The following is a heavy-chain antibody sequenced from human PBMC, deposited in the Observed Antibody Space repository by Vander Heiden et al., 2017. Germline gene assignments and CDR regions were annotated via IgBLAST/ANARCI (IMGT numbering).Heavy chain of an antibody. CDR1: GSTFTSYG. CDR2: ISAYNGNT. CDR3: ARYGEQWLNYYYYYGMDV. D-gene: IGHD6-19*01. V-gene: IGHV1-18*01. Sequence: QVQLVQSGAEVTKPGASVKVSSKASGSTFTSYGITWVRHAPGQGLEWMGWISAYNGNTNYAQKLQGRVTMTTDTSTSTAYMELRSLRSDDTAVYYCARYGEQWLNYYYYYGMDVWGQGTTVTVSS. J-gene: IGHJ6*02.